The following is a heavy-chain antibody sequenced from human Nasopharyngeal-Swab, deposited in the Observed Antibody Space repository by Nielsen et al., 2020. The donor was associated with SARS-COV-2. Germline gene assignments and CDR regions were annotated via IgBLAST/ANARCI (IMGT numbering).Heavy chain of an antibody. J-gene: IGHJ4*02. CDR2: IYYSGST. CDR3: ARVGYYDSSGYSYYFDY. V-gene: IGHV4-39*01. D-gene: IGHD3-22*01. CDR1: GGSFSSYY. Sequence: SETLSLTCAVYGGSFSSYYWGWIRQPPGKGLEWIRSIYYSGSTYYNPSLKSRVTISVDTSKNQFSLKLSSVTAADTAVYYCARVGYYDSSGYSYYFDYWGQGTLVTVSS.